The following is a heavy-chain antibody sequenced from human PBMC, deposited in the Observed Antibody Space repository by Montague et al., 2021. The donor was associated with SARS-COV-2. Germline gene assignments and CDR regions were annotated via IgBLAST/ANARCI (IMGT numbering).Heavy chain of an antibody. J-gene: IGHJ5*01. D-gene: IGHD4-23*01. CDR2: INNSGST. CDR1: GGSFSGHY. CDR3: ARWDRQTLTAIGLRGKSASDS. Sequence: SETLSLTCAVYGGSFSGHYWSWIRQPPGKGLEWIGEINNSGSTNYNPSLNGRVTISVDTSKNQFSLKLSSVTAADTGVYYCARWDRQTLTAIGLRGKSASDSWGQGTLVTVSS. V-gene: IGHV4-34*01.